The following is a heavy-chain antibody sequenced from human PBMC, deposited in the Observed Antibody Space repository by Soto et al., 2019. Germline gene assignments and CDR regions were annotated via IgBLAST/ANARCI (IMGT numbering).Heavy chain of an antibody. CDR1: GGTFGSYA. V-gene: IGHV1-69*01. Sequence: QVQLVQSGAEVKKPGSSVKVSCKASGGTFGSYAISWVRQAPGQGLEWMGGIIPIPGTANYAQKFQGRVTIAADESTSTAYMELSSLRVEDTAVYFCAKAFCDAATCFPCESWGQGTPVAVSP. J-gene: IGHJ4*02. CDR2: IIPIPGTA. CDR3: AKAFCDAATCFPCES. D-gene: IGHD2-21*01.